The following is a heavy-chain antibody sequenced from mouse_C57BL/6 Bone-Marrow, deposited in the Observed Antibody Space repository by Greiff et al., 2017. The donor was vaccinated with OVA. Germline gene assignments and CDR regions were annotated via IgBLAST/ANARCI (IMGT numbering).Heavy chain of an antibody. CDR2: LWGDGSP. Sequence: VKLVESGPGLVAPSPSLSITCTVSGFSFTSYGVSWVRQPPGKGLEWLGVLWGDGSPNSHSALISRLSISKENSKSQVFLNRNRLQTDDTATYYGAKPDYYGSRYYAMDNWGQGTAVTVSA. CDR3: AKPDYYGSRYYAMDN. CDR1: GFSFTSYG. D-gene: IGHD1-1*01. V-gene: IGHV2-3*01. J-gene: IGHJ4*01.